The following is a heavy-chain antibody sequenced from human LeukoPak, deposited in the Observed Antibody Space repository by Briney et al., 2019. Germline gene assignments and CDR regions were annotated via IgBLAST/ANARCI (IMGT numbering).Heavy chain of an antibody. J-gene: IGHJ3*02. Sequence: KTSETLSLTCTVSGGSISSSSYYWGWIRQPPGKGLEWVGSIYYSGTTYYNSSLKSRVTISVDTSKNQFSLKLSSVTAADTAVYYCARPPVGSTLDAFEIWGQGTMVTVSS. CDR1: GGSISSSSYY. V-gene: IGHV4-39*01. CDR3: ARPPVGSTLDAFEI. CDR2: IYYSGTT. D-gene: IGHD1-26*01.